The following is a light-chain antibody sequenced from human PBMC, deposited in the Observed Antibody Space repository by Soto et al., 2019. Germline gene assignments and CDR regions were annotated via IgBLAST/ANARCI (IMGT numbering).Light chain of an antibody. V-gene: IGKV3-11*01. CDR1: QSVGTY. Sequence: VLTQSPATLSLSPGERATLSCRASQSVGTYVAWYQQRPGQAPRLLIYDGSNRATGVPARFTGSGSGTVFTLTISNLEPEDFAVYYCQQRDKWPPYTFGQGTKVDIK. J-gene: IGKJ2*01. CDR3: QQRDKWPPYT. CDR2: DGS.